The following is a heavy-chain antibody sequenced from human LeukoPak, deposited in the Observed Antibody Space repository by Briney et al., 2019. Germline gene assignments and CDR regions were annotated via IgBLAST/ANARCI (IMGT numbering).Heavy chain of an antibody. CDR3: ARGSHSSGWYYFDY. V-gene: IGHV3-11*06. CDR2: ISSSSSYT. D-gene: IGHD6-19*01. Sequence: GGSLRLSCAASGFTFSDYYMRWIRQAPGEGREWVSYISSSSSYTNYADSVKGRFTISRDNAKNSLYLQMNSLRAEDTAVYYCARGSHSSGWYYFDYWGQGTLVTVSS. J-gene: IGHJ4*02. CDR1: GFTFSDYY.